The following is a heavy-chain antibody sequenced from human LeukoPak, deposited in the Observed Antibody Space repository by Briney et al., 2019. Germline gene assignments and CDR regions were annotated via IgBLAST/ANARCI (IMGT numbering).Heavy chain of an antibody. J-gene: IGHJ4*02. CDR2: ISYDGSNK. V-gene: IGHV3-30*04. Sequence: GGSLRLSCAAYGFTFSSYAMHWVRQAPGKGLEWVAVISYDGSNKYYADSVKGRFTISRDYGKNSLYLQMNSLRVEDTAVYYCAKVAKYYYGPETYYFFEQWGQGTPVTASS. CDR3: AKVAKYYYGPETYYFFEQ. D-gene: IGHD3-10*01. CDR1: GFTFSSYA.